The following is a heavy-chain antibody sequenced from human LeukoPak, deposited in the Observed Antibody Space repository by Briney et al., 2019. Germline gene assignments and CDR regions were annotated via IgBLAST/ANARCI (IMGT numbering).Heavy chain of an antibody. CDR3: TTLYSGAMDY. D-gene: IGHD1-26*01. V-gene: IGHV3-74*01. CDR1: GFSFNTCW. J-gene: IGHJ4*02. Sequence: PGGSLRLSCAASGFSFNTCWMYWVRQVPEKGLVWVSRIKTDGSSTSYADSVKGRFTISRDNAKNTLYLQMNSLRAEDTAVYYCTTLYSGAMDYWGQGTLVTVSS. CDR2: IKTDGSST.